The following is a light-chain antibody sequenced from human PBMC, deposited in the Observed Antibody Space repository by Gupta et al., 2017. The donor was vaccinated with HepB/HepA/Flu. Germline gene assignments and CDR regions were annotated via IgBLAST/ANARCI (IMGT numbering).Light chain of an antibody. Sequence: QSALTQPRSVSGSPGQSVTISCTGTSSDVGGYNYVSCYQQHPGTAPNLMIYDVSKRPSGVPYRFSGSKSGNTASLTISGLQAEAEADYYCCSYAGSYVVFGGGTKLTVL. CDR2: DVS. V-gene: IGLV2-11*01. J-gene: IGLJ2*01. CDR3: CSYAGSYVV. CDR1: SSDVGGYNY.